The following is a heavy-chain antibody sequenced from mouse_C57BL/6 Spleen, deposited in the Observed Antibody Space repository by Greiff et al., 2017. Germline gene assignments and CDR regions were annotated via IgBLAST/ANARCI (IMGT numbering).Heavy chain of an antibody. D-gene: IGHD1-1*01. CDR2: IDPSDSYT. CDR3: ARALDGSSYRYFDV. Sequence: QVQLKQPGAELVKPGASVKLSCKASGYTFTSYWMQWVKQRPGQGLEWIGEIDPSDSYTNYNQKFKGKATLTVDTSSSTAYMQLSSLTSEDSAVYYCARALDGSSYRYFDVWGTGTTVTVTS. CDR1: GYTFTSYW. V-gene: IGHV1-50*01. J-gene: IGHJ1*03.